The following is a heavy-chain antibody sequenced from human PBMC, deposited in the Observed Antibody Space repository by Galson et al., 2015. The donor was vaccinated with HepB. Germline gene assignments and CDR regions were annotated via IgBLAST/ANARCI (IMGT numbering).Heavy chain of an antibody. CDR3: AKVLDYGDSYLFDH. J-gene: IGHJ4*02. Sequence: SLRLSCAASGFTFNSYGIHWVRQAPGKGLEWVAVISYDGSNKYYADSVKGRFTISRDNSKNTLYLQMNSLRAEDTAVYYCAKVLDYGDSYLFDHWGQGTLVTVSS. CDR2: ISYDGSNK. V-gene: IGHV3-30*18. CDR1: GFTFNSYG. D-gene: IGHD4-17*01.